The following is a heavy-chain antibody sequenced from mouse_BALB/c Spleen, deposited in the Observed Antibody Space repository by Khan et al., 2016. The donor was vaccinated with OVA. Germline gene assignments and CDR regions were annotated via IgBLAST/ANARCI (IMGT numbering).Heavy chain of an antibody. CDR2: INPANGNT. Sequence: VQLQQSGAELVKPGASVKFSCTASGFTFKDSYMHWVKQRPEQGLEWIGRINPANGNTKYDEKFQGRATITADTSSNTAYLQLSSLTSEDTAVYYCDRINYWGQGTPLTVSS. CDR3: DRINY. CDR1: GFTFKDSY. V-gene: IGHV14-3*02. J-gene: IGHJ2*01.